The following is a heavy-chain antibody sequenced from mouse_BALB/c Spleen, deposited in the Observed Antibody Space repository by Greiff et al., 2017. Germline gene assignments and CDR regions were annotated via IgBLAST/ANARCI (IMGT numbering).Heavy chain of an antibody. CDR1: GYSITSDYA. CDR2: ISYSGST. Sequence: EVKLMESGPGLVKPSQSLSLTCTVTGYSITSDYAWNWIRQFPGNKLEWMGYISYSGSTSYNPSLKSRISITRDTSKNQFFLQLNSVTTEDTATYYCASRNYSWYFDVWGAGTTVTVSS. J-gene: IGHJ1*01. CDR3: ASRNYSWYFDV. V-gene: IGHV3-2*02. D-gene: IGHD2-1*01.